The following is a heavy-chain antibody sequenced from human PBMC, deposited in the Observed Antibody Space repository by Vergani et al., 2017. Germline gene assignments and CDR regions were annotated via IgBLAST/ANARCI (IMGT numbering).Heavy chain of an antibody. Sequence: EVELVESGGGLVQPGGSLRLSCAASGFTFNEYWMHWARQVPGKGLVWVSGMNGDGETIRYADSVKGRFTISRDNAKNTLCLQMNSLRAEDTAVYYCARARKFRFGVVWENWFDPWWQGTLVAVSS. CDR3: ARARKFRFGVVWENWFDP. CDR2: MNGDGETI. V-gene: IGHV3-74*01. J-gene: IGHJ5*02. D-gene: IGHD3-3*01. CDR1: GFTFNEYW.